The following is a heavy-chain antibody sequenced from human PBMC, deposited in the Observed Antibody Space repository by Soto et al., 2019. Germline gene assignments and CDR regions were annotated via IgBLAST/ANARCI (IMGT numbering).Heavy chain of an antibody. CDR1: GFIFSDCS. CDR2: ISSSGSTI. CDR3: ARARVMTTFSFDI. D-gene: IGHD3-16*01. V-gene: IGHV3-11*01. Sequence: GPLRLSYSASGFIFSDCSVSWLGQAPGKGLEWVSFISSSGSTIYYADAVKGRFTISRDNAKNSLYLQMNSLRAEDTAEYYCARARVMTTFSFDIWGQGTMVTVSS. J-gene: IGHJ3*02.